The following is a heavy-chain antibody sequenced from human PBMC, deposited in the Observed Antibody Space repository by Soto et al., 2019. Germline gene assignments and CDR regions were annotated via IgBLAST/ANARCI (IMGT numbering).Heavy chain of an antibody. CDR3: VHVLVVVANYGMDV. Sequence: GSGPTLVNPTQTLTLTCTFSGFSLSTSGVGVGWIRQPPGKALEWLALIYWDDDKRYSPSLTSRLTITKDTSKNQVVLTMTNMDPVDTATYYCVHVLVVVANYGMDVWGQGTTVTVSS. CDR1: GFSLSTSGVG. CDR2: IYWDDDK. V-gene: IGHV2-5*02. D-gene: IGHD2-15*01. J-gene: IGHJ6*02.